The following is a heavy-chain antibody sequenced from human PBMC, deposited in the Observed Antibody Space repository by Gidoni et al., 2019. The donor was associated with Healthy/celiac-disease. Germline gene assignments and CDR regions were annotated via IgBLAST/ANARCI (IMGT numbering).Heavy chain of an antibody. CDR2: IWYDGSNK. D-gene: IGHD3-3*01. Sequence: QVQLVESGGGVVQPGRSLRLSCAASGFTFSSYGMHWVRQAPGKGLEWVAVIWYDGSNKYYADSVKGRFTISRDNSKNTLYLQMNSLRAEDTAVYYCARDTWSGPPLDYWGQGTLVTVSS. J-gene: IGHJ4*02. CDR3: ARDTWSGPPLDY. CDR1: GFTFSSYG. V-gene: IGHV3-33*01.